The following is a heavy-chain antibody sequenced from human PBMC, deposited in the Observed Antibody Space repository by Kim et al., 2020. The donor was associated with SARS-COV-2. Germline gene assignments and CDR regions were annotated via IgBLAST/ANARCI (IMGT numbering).Heavy chain of an antibody. J-gene: IGHJ4*02. CDR3: ARQSPGLVRRLNVLYLGY. Sequence: GGSLRLSCAASGFTFSSYEMNWVRQAPGKGLEWVSYISSSGSTIYYADSVKGRFTISRDNAKNSLYLQMNSLRAEDTAVYYCARQSPGLVRRLNVLYLGYWGQGTLVTVSS. V-gene: IGHV3-48*03. CDR1: GFTFSSYE. CDR2: ISSSGSTI. D-gene: IGHD2-15*01.